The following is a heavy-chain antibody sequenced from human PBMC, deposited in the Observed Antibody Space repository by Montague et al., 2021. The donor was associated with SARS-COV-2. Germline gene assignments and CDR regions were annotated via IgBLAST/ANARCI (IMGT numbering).Heavy chain of an antibody. V-gene: IGHV4-34*01. CDR3: ARDPSRQPLLYPIGDYYYGMDV. CDR1: GGSFSGYY. D-gene: IGHD2-2*02. CDR2: INHSGST. J-gene: IGHJ6*02. Sequence: SETLSLTCAVYGGSFSGYYWNWIRQPPGKGLEWIGEINHSGSTNYNPSLKSRVTMSVDTSKNQFSLKLSSVTAADTAVYYCARDPSRQPLLYPIGDYYYGMDVWGQGTTVTVSS.